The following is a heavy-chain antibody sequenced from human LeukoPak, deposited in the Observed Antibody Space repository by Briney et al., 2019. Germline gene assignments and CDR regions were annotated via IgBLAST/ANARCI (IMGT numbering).Heavy chain of an antibody. CDR3: AKMKGHPLPKYYMDV. CDR1: GFTFSNFA. J-gene: IGHJ6*01. V-gene: IGHV3-23*01. Sequence: PGGSLRLSCAASGFTFSNFAMSWVRRTPGKGLEWVSGIINSGDTLYGDSVKGRFTISRDNSKNTLYLEMSSLRAEDTAIYYCAKMKGHPLPKYYMDVWGQGTTVTVSS. CDR2: IINSGDT. D-gene: IGHD1-26*01.